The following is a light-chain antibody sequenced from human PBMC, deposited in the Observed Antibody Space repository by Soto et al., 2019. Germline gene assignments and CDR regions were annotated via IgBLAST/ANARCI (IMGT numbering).Light chain of an antibody. CDR3: QQANSFPHT. CDR2: GAS. J-gene: IGKJ5*01. CDR1: QDVGKW. V-gene: IGKV1-12*01. Sequence: DIQMTQSPPSVSASVGDRVAITCRASQDVGKWLAWYQQKPGKAPTLLIHGASSLHSGVPPRYSGSEYGTDFTLTISSLQPEDFATYYCQQANSFPHTFGQRTRLEI.